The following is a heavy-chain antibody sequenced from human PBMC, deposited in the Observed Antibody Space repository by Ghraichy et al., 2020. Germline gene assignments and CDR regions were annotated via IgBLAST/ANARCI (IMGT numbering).Heavy chain of an antibody. D-gene: IGHD3-10*01. CDR2: ISSSSSYI. CDR3: ARGGDYYYMDV. Sequence: LSLTCAASGFTFSSYSMNWVRQAPGKGLEWVSSISSSSSYIYYADSVKGRFTISRDNAKNSLYLQMNSLRAEDTAVYYCARGGDYYYMDVWGKGTTVTVSS. J-gene: IGHJ6*03. V-gene: IGHV3-21*01. CDR1: GFTFSSYS.